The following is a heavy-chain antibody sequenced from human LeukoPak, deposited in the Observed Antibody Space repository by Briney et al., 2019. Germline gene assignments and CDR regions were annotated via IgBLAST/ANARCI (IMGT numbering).Heavy chain of an antibody. CDR2: INAYNGNT. D-gene: IGHD2-15*01. Sequence: GASVKVSCKTSGYTFTYYVISWVRQAPGQGLEWMGWINAYNGNTNDAQKFQGRVTMTTDTSTSTAYMELRSLRSDDTAVYYCARVQDIVGDWYYYYGMDVWGQGTTVTVSS. V-gene: IGHV1-18*01. CDR3: ARVQDIVGDWYYYYGMDV. CDR1: GYTFTYYV. J-gene: IGHJ6*02.